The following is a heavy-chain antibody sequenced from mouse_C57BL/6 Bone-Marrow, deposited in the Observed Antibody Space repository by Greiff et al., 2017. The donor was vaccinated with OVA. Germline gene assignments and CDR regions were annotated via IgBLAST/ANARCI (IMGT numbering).Heavy chain of an antibody. V-gene: IGHV1-42*01. CDR3: ARHYDYDVRFAY. CDR1: GYSFTGYY. Sequence: VHVKQSGPELVKPGASVKISCKASGYSFTGYYMNWVKQSPEKSLEWIGEINPSTGGTTYNQKFKAKATLTVDKSSSTAYMQLKSLTSDDSAVYYCARHYDYDVRFAYWGQGTLVTVSA. J-gene: IGHJ3*01. D-gene: IGHD2-4*01. CDR2: INPSTGGT.